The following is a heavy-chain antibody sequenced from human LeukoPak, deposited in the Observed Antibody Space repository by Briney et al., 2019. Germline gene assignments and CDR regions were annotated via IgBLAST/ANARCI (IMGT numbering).Heavy chain of an antibody. Sequence: GGSLRLSCAASGFTISTYGMSWVRQAPGKGLEWVSSISGGTTYYADSVKGRFTISRDNSKNTVSQQMNSLRAEDTAVYYCAKSVYHSGNYWGQGTLVTVSS. J-gene: IGHJ4*02. V-gene: IGHV3-23*01. CDR3: AKSVYHSGNY. CDR2: ISGGTT. D-gene: IGHD3-10*01. CDR1: GFTISTYG.